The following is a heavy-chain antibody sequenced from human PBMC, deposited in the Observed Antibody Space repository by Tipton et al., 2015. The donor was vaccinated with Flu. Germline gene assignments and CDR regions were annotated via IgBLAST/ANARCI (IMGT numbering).Heavy chain of an antibody. CDR3: ARSVVPAAIDY. CDR2: ISSSSSYI. V-gene: IGHV3-11*06. D-gene: IGHD2-2*01. Sequence: QVQLVQSGGGLVQPGGSLRLSCAASGFTFSDYYMTWIRQAPGKGLEWVSSISSSSSYIYYADSVKGRFTISRDNAKNSLYLQMNSLRAEDTAVYYCARSVVPAAIDYWGQGTLVTVSS. CDR1: GFTFSDYY. J-gene: IGHJ4*02.